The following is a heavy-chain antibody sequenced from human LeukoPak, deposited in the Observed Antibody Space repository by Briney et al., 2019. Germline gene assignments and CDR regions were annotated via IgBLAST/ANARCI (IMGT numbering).Heavy chain of an antibody. V-gene: IGHV3-49*04. CDR3: TRAMTTADRMSDY. J-gene: IGHJ4*02. CDR1: GFTFVDYA. D-gene: IGHD4-17*01. CDR2: IRSKAYGGTT. Sequence: GGSLRLSFTASGFTFVDYAMSWVRQAPGKGLEWVGFIRSKAYGGTTEYAASVKGRFTISRDDSKSIAYLQMNSLKTEDTAVYYCTRAMTTADRMSDYWGQGTLVTVSS.